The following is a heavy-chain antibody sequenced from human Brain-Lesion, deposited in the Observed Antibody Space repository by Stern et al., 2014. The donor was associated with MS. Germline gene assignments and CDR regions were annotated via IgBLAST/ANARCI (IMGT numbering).Heavy chain of an antibody. J-gene: IGHJ6*02. CDR2: IYQSGSA. Sequence: VQLVESGPGLVKPSGTLSLTCAVSGASISNTQWWTWVRQSPGKGLEWIGEIYQSGSANYHPSPRSRGTISVDRSKNSFSLKLNSVTAADTAVYYCARDPRRGGLSGYYHGMDVWGQGTTVTVSS. CDR1: GASISNTQW. D-gene: IGHD3-10*01. V-gene: IGHV4-4*02. CDR3: ARDPRRGGLSGYYHGMDV.